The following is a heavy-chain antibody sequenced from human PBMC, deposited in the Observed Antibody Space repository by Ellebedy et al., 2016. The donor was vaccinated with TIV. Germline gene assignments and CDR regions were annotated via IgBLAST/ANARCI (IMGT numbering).Heavy chain of an antibody. Sequence: GESLKISCAASGSTFSNAWINWVRQAPGKGLEWVGRIKSKTDGGAADYAAPAKSRFTISRDDSKNTLYLQMNSLKTEDTAVYFCTTVYRYNYDSVWGQGTLVTVSS. V-gene: IGHV3-15*01. CDR3: TTVYRYNYDSV. CDR2: IKSKTDGGAA. D-gene: IGHD5-18*01. J-gene: IGHJ4*02. CDR1: GSTFSNAW.